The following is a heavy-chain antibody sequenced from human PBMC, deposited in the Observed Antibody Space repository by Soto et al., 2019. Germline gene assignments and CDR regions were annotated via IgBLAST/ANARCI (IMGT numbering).Heavy chain of an antibody. Sequence: SETLSLTCTVSGGSISSSSYYWGWIRQPPGKGLEWIGSIYYSGSTYYNPSLKSRVTISVDTSKNQFSLKLSSVTAADTAVYYCSRSFPTSTDYYYYYMDVWGKGTTVTVSS. J-gene: IGHJ6*03. CDR2: IYYSGST. D-gene: IGHD4-4*01. CDR1: GGSISSSSYY. V-gene: IGHV4-39*01. CDR3: SRSFPTSTDYYYYYMDV.